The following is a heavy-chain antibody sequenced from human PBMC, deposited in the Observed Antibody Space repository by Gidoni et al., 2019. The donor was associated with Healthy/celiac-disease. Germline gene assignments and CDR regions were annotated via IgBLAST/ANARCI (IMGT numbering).Heavy chain of an antibody. V-gene: IGHV3-30*02. Sequence: QVQLVESGGGVVQPGGSLRLSCAASGFTFSSYGMHWVRQAPGKGLDWVAFIRYDGSNKYYADSVKGRFTISRDNSKNTLYLQMNSLRAEDTAVYYCAKLAIAAAGGHAFDIWGQGTMVTVSS. J-gene: IGHJ3*02. CDR3: AKLAIAAAGGHAFDI. CDR1: GFTFSSYG. CDR2: IRYDGSNK. D-gene: IGHD6-13*01.